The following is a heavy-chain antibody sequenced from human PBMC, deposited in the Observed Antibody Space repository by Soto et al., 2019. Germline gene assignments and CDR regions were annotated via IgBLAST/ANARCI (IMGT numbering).Heavy chain of an antibody. CDR2: INAGNGNT. Sequence: QVQLVQSGAEVKKPGASVKVSCKASGYTFTSYAIHWVRQAPGQRLEWMGWINAGNGNTKYSQKFQDRVTITRDTAASTAYMELSSLRSEDTSVYYCASDLGGWPDYWGQGTLVTVSS. CDR1: GYTFTSYA. V-gene: IGHV1-3*01. D-gene: IGHD6-19*01. CDR3: ASDLGGWPDY. J-gene: IGHJ4*02.